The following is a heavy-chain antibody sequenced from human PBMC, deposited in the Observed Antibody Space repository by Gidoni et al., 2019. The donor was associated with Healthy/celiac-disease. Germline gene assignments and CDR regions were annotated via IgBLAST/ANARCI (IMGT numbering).Heavy chain of an antibody. Sequence: QLQLQESGPGLVKPSETLSLTCTVSGGSISSSSYYWGWIRQPPGKGLEWIGSIYYGGSTSYTPSLKSRVTISVDTSKNQFSLKLSSVTAADTAVYYCARPRSKQWRRWGDAFDIWGQGTMVTVSS. CDR2: IYYGGST. CDR3: ARPRSKQWRRWGDAFDI. V-gene: IGHV4-39*01. D-gene: IGHD6-19*01. J-gene: IGHJ3*02. CDR1: GGSISSSSYY.